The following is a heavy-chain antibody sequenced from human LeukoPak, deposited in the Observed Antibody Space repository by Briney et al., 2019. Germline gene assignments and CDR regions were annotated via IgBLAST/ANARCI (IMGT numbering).Heavy chain of an antibody. J-gene: IGHJ4*02. V-gene: IGHV3-23*01. CDR1: GFTFGSAA. CDR2: ISGSDGGT. CDR3: ARDFGGYCSSTNCYLGHLDY. D-gene: IGHD2-2*01. Sequence: GGSLRLSCVASGFTFGSAAMTWVRQAPGKGLEWVSGISGSDGGTYYADSVKGRFTISRDNAKNSLYLQMNSLRAEDTAVYYCARDFGGYCSSTNCYLGHLDYWGQGTLVTVSS.